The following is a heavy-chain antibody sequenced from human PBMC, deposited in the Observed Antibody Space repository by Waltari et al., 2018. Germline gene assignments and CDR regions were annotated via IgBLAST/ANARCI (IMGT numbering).Heavy chain of an antibody. V-gene: IGHV1-69*12. CDR2: IIPIFGTA. Sequence: QVQLVQSGAEVKKPGSSCKASGGTFSSYAISWVRQDPGQGLEWMGGIIPIFGTANYAQKFQGRVTITADESTSTAYMELSSLRSEDTAVYYCARDIPTTVTTYYYYGMDVWGQGTTVTVSS. CDR3: ARDIPTTVTTYYYYGMDV. CDR1: GGTFSSYA. D-gene: IGHD4-4*01. J-gene: IGHJ6*02.